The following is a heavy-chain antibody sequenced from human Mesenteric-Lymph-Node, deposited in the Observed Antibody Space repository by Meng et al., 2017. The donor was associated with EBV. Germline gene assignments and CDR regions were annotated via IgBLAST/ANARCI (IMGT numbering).Heavy chain of an antibody. D-gene: IGHD3-10*01. CDR3: ARGYGSGSYRYFDY. J-gene: IGHJ4*02. Sequence: GKVQRSGPGLVKPSGTLYLTCPVSVDSVNSGSYYWSWIRQPPGKGLQWIGYIFSSGSTNYNPSFKSRVTISVDMYKNHFSLRLTSVTPADTAVYYCARGYGSGSYRYFDYWGQGTLVTVSS. V-gene: IGHV4-61*03. CDR1: VDSVNSGSYY. CDR2: IFSSGST.